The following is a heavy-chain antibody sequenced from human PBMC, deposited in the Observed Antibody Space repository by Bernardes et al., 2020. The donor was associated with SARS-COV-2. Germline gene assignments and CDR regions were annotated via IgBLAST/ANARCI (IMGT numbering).Heavy chain of an antibody. CDR2: IKSDGSST. J-gene: IGHJ4*02. CDR3: ARASGGVVLDY. CDR1: GFIFSDYW. V-gene: IGHV3-74*01. D-gene: IGHD2-2*01. Sequence: GGSLRLSCAASGFIFSDYWMYWVRQAPGKGLEWVSRIKSDGSSTNYADSVKGRFTISRDNAKNTLYLQMNSLRAEDTAVYYCARASGGVVLDYWGQGTLVTVSS.